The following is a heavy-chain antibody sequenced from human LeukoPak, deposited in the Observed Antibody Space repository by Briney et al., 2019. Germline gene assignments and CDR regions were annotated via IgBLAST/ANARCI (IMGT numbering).Heavy chain of an antibody. CDR2: IWSDGNNK. CDR3: ARAVATFDY. Sequence: GGSLRLSCAASGFTFRNYGMHWVRQAPGKGLEWVAVIWSDGNNKYYADSVKGRFTISRDNSKNTLYLQMSSLRAEDTAVYYCARAVATFDYWVQGTLVTVSS. CDR1: GFTFRNYG. J-gene: IGHJ4*02. V-gene: IGHV3-33*01. D-gene: IGHD6-19*01.